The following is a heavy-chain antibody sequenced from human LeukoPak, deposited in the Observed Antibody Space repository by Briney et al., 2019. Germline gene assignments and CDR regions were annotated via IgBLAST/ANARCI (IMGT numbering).Heavy chain of an antibody. CDR3: ARRGLRSQSGKPYYGSDV. CDR2: IKQDGSEK. J-gene: IGHJ6*02. CDR1: EFTFSNYW. V-gene: IGHV3-7*01. D-gene: IGHD3-10*01. Sequence: PGGSLTLSCAASEFTFSNYWMSWVRQAPGKGLDWVANIKQDGSEKQYVESVKGRFTISRDNAKNSLYLQMNSLRAEDTAVYYCARRGLRSQSGKPYYGSDVWGQGTTVTVSS.